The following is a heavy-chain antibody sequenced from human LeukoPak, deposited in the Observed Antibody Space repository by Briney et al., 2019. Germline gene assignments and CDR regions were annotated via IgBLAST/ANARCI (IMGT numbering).Heavy chain of an antibody. Sequence: ASVKVSCKASGGTFSSYAISWVRQAPGQGLEWMGIINPSGGSTSYAQKFQGRVTMTRDTSTSTVYMELSSLRSEDTAVYYCARDWGIAVAGGNYWGQGTLVTVSS. D-gene: IGHD6-19*01. CDR1: GGTFSSYA. V-gene: IGHV1-46*01. CDR3: ARDWGIAVAGGNY. J-gene: IGHJ4*02. CDR2: INPSGGST.